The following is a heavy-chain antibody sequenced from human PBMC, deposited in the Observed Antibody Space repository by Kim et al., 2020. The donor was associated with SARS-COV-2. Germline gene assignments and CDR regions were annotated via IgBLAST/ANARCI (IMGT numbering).Heavy chain of an antibody. V-gene: IGHV3-53*01. CDR3: ARVTWRGYYYPYYFDY. Sequence: DSEKGRFTISRDNSKNRLYLQMNRVRAEDTTVYYCARVTWRGYYYPYYFDYWGQGTLVTVSS. D-gene: IGHD3-3*01. J-gene: IGHJ4*02.